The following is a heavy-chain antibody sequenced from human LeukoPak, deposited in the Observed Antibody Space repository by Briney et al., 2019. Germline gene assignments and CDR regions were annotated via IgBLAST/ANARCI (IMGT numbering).Heavy chain of an antibody. D-gene: IGHD6-19*01. V-gene: IGHV3-7*01. CDR2: MEYDGSEK. J-gene: IGHJ4*02. CDR3: VTSGWSD. Sequence: GGSLRLSCAASGLIFSNWVRQAPGKGLEWVANMEYDGSEKHYSDSVKGRFTISRDSAKNSLFLQMNSLRVEDTAVYYCVTSGWSDWGQGTLVTVSS. CDR1: GLIFSN.